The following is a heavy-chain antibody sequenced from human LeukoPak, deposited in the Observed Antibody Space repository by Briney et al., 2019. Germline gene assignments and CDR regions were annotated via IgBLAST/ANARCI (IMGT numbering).Heavy chain of an antibody. Sequence: PGGSLRLSCAASGFTFDDHGMSWVRQAPGKGLEWVSGINWNGGSTGYADSVKGRFTISRDNAKNSLYLQMNSLRAEDTAVYYCARDRNTDFWSGYYTNYFDYWGQGALVTVSS. CDR3: ARDRNTDFWSGYYTNYFDY. V-gene: IGHV3-20*04. CDR2: INWNGGST. D-gene: IGHD3-3*01. J-gene: IGHJ4*02. CDR1: GFTFDDHG.